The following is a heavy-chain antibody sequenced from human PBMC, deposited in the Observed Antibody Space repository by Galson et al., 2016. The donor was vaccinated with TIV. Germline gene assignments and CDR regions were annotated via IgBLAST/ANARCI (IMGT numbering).Heavy chain of an antibody. CDR2: IIPVLGIT. Sequence: SVKVSCKASGVTFSSSTFSWVRQPLGQGLEWMGRIIPVLGITNYAQRFQGRVTIAADRSTSAAYMELSSLKSEDTAVYYCAIYDSSGYYSAEFFQQWGQGTLLIVSS. CDR3: AIYDSSGYYSAEFFQQ. J-gene: IGHJ1*01. V-gene: IGHV1-69*02. CDR1: GVTFSSST. D-gene: IGHD3-22*01.